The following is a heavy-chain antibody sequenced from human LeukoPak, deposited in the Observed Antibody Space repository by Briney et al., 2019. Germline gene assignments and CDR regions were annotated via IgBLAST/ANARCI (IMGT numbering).Heavy chain of an antibody. CDR2: IYYSGST. CDR3: ASGITMVRGVIANFDY. J-gene: IGHJ4*02. D-gene: IGHD3-10*01. CDR1: GGSFSGYY. Sequence: SETLSLTCAVYGGSFSGYYWSWIRQPPGKGLEWIGYIYYSGSTNYNPSLKSRVTISVDTSKNQFSLKLSSVTAADTAVYYCASGITMVRGVIANFDYWGQGTLVTVSS. V-gene: IGHV4-59*01.